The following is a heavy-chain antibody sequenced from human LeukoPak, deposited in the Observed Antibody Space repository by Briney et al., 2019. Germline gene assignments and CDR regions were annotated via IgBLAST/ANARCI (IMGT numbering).Heavy chain of an antibody. Sequence: ASVKVSCKASGYTFTVYYMHWVRQAPGQGLEWMGWINPNSGGTNYAQKFQGRVTMTRDTSISTAYMELSRLRADDTAVYYCARDQKYSSSSFDPWGQGTLVTVSS. CDR1: GYTFTVYY. D-gene: IGHD6-13*01. CDR2: INPNSGGT. J-gene: IGHJ5*02. CDR3: ARDQKYSSSSFDP. V-gene: IGHV1-2*02.